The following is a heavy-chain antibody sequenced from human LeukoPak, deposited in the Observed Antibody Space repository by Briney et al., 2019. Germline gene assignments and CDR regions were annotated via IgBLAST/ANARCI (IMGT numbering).Heavy chain of an antibody. CDR3: ARDFLRGIAAAGPDY. CDR1: GFTFSSYS. D-gene: IGHD6-13*01. Sequence: GGSLRLSCAASGFTFSSYSMNWVRQAPGKGLEWVSSISSSSSYIYYADSVKGRFTISRDNAKNSLYLQMNSLRAEDTAVYYCARDFLRGIAAAGPDYWGQGTLVTVSS. CDR2: ISSSSSYI. V-gene: IGHV3-21*01. J-gene: IGHJ4*02.